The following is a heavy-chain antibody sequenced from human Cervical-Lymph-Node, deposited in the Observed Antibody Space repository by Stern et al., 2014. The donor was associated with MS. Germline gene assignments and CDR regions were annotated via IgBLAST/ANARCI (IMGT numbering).Heavy chain of an antibody. CDR3: SRATFGGAIVN. J-gene: IGHJ4*01. V-gene: IGHV4-31*03. Sequence: QVQLQESGPGLVKPSQTLSLTCTVSGGSIRAGGFFWAWMRQHPGQGLEWVCYIFHTGPTYYSPSLKGRVSISVDTSQNQSSLQRTSVTAADTAVYCASRATFGGAIVNWGQGTLVTVSS. D-gene: IGHD3-16*02. CDR1: GGSIRAGGFF. CDR2: IFHTGPT.